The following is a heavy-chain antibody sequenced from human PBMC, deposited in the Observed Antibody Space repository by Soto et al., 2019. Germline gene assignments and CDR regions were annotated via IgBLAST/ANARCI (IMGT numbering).Heavy chain of an antibody. Sequence: KQSQTLSLTCAISGDSVSSNSAAWNWIRQSPSRGLEWLGRTYYRSKWYNDYAVSVKSRITINPDTSKNQFSLQLNSVTPEDTAVYYCARDPDTAMATKYGMDVWGQGTTVTVSS. V-gene: IGHV6-1*01. CDR2: TYYRSKWYN. CDR1: GDSVSSNSAA. CDR3: ARDPDTAMATKYGMDV. J-gene: IGHJ6*02. D-gene: IGHD5-18*01.